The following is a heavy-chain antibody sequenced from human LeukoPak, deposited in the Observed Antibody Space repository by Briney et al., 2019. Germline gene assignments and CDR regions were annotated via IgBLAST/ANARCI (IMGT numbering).Heavy chain of an antibody. V-gene: IGHV4-39*01. CDR2: IYYSGST. J-gene: IGHJ4*02. CDR3: ARTYPDCDY. Sequence: SETLSLTCTVSGGSISSSNYYWGWIRQPPGKGLEWIGSIYYSGSTYYNTSLKSRATISLDTSKNQFSLKLSSVTATDTAVYYCARTYPDCDYWGQGTLVTVSS. CDR1: GGSISSSNYY. D-gene: IGHD2-21*02.